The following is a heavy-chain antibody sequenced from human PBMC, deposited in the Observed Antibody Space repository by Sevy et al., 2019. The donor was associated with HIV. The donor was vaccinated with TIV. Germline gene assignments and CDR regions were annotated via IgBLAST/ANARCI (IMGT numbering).Heavy chain of an antibody. J-gene: IGHJ5*02. Sequence: SETLSLTCTVSGGSISSYYWSWIRQPLGKGLEWIGYIYYSGSTNYNPSLKSRVTISVDTSKNQFSLKLSSVTAADTAVYYCARDFYDSSGQGGDWFDPWGQGTLVTVSS. D-gene: IGHD3-22*01. CDR1: GGSISSYY. CDR3: ARDFYDSSGQGGDWFDP. CDR2: IYYSGST. V-gene: IGHV4-59*01.